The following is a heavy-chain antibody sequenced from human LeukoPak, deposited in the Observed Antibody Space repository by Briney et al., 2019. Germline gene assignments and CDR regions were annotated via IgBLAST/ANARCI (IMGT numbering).Heavy chain of an antibody. CDR1: GGSFSGYY. CDR3: ARGRIPDDY. D-gene: IGHD6-13*01. Sequence: PSETLSLTYAVYGGSFSGYYWSWIRQPPGKGLEWIGEINHSGSTNYNPSLKSRVTISVDTSKNQFSLELSSVTAADTAVYYCARGRIPDDYWGQGTLVTVSS. J-gene: IGHJ4*02. V-gene: IGHV4-34*01. CDR2: INHSGST.